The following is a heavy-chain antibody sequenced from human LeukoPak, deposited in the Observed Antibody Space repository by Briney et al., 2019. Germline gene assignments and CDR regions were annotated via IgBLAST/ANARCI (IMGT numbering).Heavy chain of an antibody. V-gene: IGHV3-7*01. D-gene: IGHD3-3*01. Sequence: PGGSLRLSCAASGFTFSSYSMSWVRQAPGKGLEWVANIRQDGSENYYVDSVKGRFTISRDNAKNSLYLQMNSLRAEDTAVYYCARLEGERITIFGVVFYYFDYWGQGTLVTVSS. CDR3: ARLEGERITIFGVVFYYFDY. J-gene: IGHJ4*02. CDR2: IRQDGSEN. CDR1: GFTFSSYS.